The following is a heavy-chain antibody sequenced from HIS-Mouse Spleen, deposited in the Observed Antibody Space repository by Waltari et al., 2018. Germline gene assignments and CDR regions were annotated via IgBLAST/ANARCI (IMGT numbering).Heavy chain of an antibody. J-gene: IGHJ5*02. V-gene: IGHV1-2*02. CDR3: ARRAAIAARVGWFDP. D-gene: IGHD6-6*01. Sequence: QVQLVQSGAEVKKPGASVKVSCKASAYTFTGHSMPWVPLPPGQGLDWMGWINPNSGGTNYAQKFQGRVTMTRDTSISTAYMELSRLRSDDTAVYYCARRAAIAARVGWFDPWGQGTLVTVSS. CDR1: AYTFTGHS. CDR2: INPNSGGT.